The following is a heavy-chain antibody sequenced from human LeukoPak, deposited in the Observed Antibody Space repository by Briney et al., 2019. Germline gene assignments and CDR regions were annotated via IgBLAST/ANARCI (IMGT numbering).Heavy chain of an antibody. CDR2: IKGDGSKK. V-gene: IGHV3-7*01. CDR1: GFTFRNYW. Sequence: GGSLRLSCAASGFTFRNYWMSWVRQAPGKGPEWVADIKGDGSKKYYVDSMKGRSTISRDNAENSLFLQMNSLRVADTAVYYCVRDEDDLDVWGQGTMVTVSS. J-gene: IGHJ3*01. CDR3: VRDEDDLDV.